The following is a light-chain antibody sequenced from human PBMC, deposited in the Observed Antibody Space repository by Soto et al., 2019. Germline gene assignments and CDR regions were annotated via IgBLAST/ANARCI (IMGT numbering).Light chain of an antibody. CDR3: QQRSNWPLFT. V-gene: IGKV3-11*01. Sequence: EIVLTQSPATLSLSPGERATLSCRASQSVSSYLAWYQQKPGQAPRLLIYDASNRATGIPARFSGSGSGTDFTLTISSLEPEDVAVYYCQQRSNWPLFTFGGGTKVEIK. CDR2: DAS. J-gene: IGKJ4*02. CDR1: QSVSSY.